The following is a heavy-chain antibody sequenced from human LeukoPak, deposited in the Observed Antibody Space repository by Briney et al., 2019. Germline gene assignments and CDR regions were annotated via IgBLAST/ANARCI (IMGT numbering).Heavy chain of an antibody. J-gene: IGHJ4*02. CDR1: GFTFSNAW. CDR2: IKSKTDGGTT. CDR3: TTSPTVATLVFDY. D-gene: IGHD4-17*01. Sequence: GGSLRLFCSASGFTFSNAWMSWVRQAPGKGLEWVGRIKSKTDGGTTDYAAPVKGRFTISRDDSKNTLYLRMNSLKTEDTAVYYCTTSPTVATLVFDYWGQGTLVTVSS. V-gene: IGHV3-15*01.